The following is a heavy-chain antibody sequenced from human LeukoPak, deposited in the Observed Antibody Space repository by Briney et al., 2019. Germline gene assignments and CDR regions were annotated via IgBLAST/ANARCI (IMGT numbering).Heavy chain of an antibody. V-gene: IGHV4-4*07. CDR1: GGSISIYY. CDR2: IYTSGST. CDR3: ARGKGYGSGSYLFDY. Sequence: SETLSLTCTVSGGSISIYYWSWIPQPAGEGLEWIGRIYTSGSTNYNPSLKSRVTMSVDTSKNQFSLKLSSVTAADTAVYYCARGKGYGSGSYLFDYWGQGTLVTVSS. J-gene: IGHJ4*02. D-gene: IGHD3-10*01.